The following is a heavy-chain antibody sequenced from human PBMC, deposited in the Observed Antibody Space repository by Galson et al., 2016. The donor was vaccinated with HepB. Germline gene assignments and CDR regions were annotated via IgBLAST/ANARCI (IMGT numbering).Heavy chain of an antibody. D-gene: IGHD2-15*01. CDR2: ISSTSTYI. V-gene: IGHV3-21*01. CDR1: GFTFSSSS. CDR3: ARDPTFDLGGESIPDFPYFDL. J-gene: IGHJ2*01. Sequence: SLRLSCAASGFTFSSSSMNWVRQAPGKGLEWVSSISSTSTYIYYADSVAGRFTISRDNAKNSLFLQMNSLRAEDTAVYYCARDPTFDLGGESIPDFPYFDLWGRGTLVTVSS.